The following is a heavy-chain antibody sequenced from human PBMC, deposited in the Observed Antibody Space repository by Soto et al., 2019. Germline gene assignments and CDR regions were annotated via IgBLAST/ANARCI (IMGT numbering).Heavy chain of an antibody. CDR1: GYSFTSYW. CDR2: IDPSDSYT. V-gene: IGHV5-10-1*01. D-gene: IGHD6-13*01. CDR3: ARLQPAAGDNDLTFDP. J-gene: IGHJ5*02. Sequence: GASLKISGKGSGYSFTSYWISWVRQMHGKGLEWMGRIDPSDSYTNYSPSFQGHVTISADKSISTAYLQWSSLKASDTAMYYCARLQPAAGDNDLTFDPWGQGTLVTVSS.